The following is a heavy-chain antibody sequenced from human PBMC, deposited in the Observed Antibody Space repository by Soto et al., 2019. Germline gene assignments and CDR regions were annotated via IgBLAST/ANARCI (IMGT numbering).Heavy chain of an antibody. Sequence: SVKVSCKASGGTFSSYAISWVRQAPGQGLEWMGGIIPIFGTANYAQKFQGRVTITADESTSTAYMELSSLGPEDTAVYYCASQAKGHYDILTGPEPDAFDIWGQGTMVTVSS. V-gene: IGHV1-69*13. CDR1: GGTFSSYA. CDR2: IIPIFGTA. CDR3: ASQAKGHYDILTGPEPDAFDI. D-gene: IGHD3-9*01. J-gene: IGHJ3*02.